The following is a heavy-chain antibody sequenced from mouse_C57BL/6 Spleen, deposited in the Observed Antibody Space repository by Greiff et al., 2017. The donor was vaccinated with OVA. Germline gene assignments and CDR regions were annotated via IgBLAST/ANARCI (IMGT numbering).Heavy chain of an antibody. V-gene: IGHV1-42*01. D-gene: IGHD1-1*01. CDR2: INPSTGGT. Sequence: VQLQQSGPELVKPGASVKISCKASGYSFTGYYMNWVKQSPEKSLEWIGEINPSTGGTTYNQKFKAKATLTVDKSSSTAYMQLKSLTSKDSAVYYGVYYYGSRYVCWYFDVWGTGATVTVSS. CDR3: VYYYGSRYVCWYFDV. CDR1: GYSFTGYY. J-gene: IGHJ1*03.